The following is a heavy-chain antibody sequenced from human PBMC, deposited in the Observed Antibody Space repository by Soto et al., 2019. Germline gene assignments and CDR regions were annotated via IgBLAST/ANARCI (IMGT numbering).Heavy chain of an antibody. CDR2: INAGNGNT. CDR3: ARGVAPYYFDY. J-gene: IGHJ4*02. Sequence: QVQLVQSGAEEKKPGASVKVSCKASGYTFTSYAMHWVRQAPGQRLEWMGWINAGNGNTKYSQKFQGRVTITRDTSASAAYMELSSLRSEDTSVYYCARGVAPYYFDYWGQGTLVTVSS. CDR1: GYTFTSYA. D-gene: IGHD2-15*01. V-gene: IGHV1-3*05.